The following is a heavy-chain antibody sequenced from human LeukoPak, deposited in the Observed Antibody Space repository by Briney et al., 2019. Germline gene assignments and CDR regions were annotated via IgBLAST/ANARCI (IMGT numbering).Heavy chain of an antibody. Sequence: PSETLSLTCTVSGDSISTSNSYWGWIRQPPGKGLEWIGSIYYSGNTYYNPSLKSRVTISVDTSKNQFSLKLSSVTAADTAVYYCARFRRIVLRFLEWSPRPHERGWFDPWGQGTLVTVSS. J-gene: IGHJ5*02. V-gene: IGHV4-39*07. CDR2: IYYSGNT. CDR1: GDSISTSNSY. CDR3: ARFRRIVLRFLEWSPRPHERGWFDP. D-gene: IGHD3-3*01.